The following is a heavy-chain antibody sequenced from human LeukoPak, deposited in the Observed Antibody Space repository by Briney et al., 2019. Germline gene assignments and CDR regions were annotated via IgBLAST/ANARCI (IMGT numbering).Heavy chain of an antibody. CDR3: ARDAAPVGAHYFDY. J-gene: IGHJ4*02. D-gene: IGHD1-26*01. CDR2: INPNSDGT. CDR1: GYTFTGYF. V-gene: IGHV1-2*02. Sequence: ASVKVSCKASGYTFTGYFIHWVRQAPGQGLEWMGWINPNSDGTKSAQKFQGRVTMTRDTSISTAYMELSRLRSDDTAVYYCARDAAPVGAHYFDYWGQGTLVTVSS.